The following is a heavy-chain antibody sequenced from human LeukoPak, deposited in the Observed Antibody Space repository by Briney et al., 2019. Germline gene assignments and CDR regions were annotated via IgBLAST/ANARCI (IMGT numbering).Heavy chain of an antibody. Sequence: PSETLSLTCTVSGGSISSYYWSWIRQPPEKGLEWIGYIYTSGSTNYSPSLKSRVTISVDTSKNQFSLKLSSVTAADTAVYYCARQVRYCSSTSCYTGNWFDPWGQGTLVTVSS. J-gene: IGHJ5*02. V-gene: IGHV4-4*09. CDR3: ARQVRYCSSTSCYTGNWFDP. D-gene: IGHD2-2*02. CDR2: IYTSGST. CDR1: GGSISSYY.